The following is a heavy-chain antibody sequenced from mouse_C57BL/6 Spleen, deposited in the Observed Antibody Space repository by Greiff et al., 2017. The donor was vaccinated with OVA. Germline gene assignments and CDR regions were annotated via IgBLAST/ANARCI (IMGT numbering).Heavy chain of an antibody. J-gene: IGHJ2*01. CDR2: IDPSDSYT. CDR1: GYTFTSYW. V-gene: IGHV1-59*01. D-gene: IGHD1-1*01. CDR3: ARSPVVPYFDY. Sequence: QVQLQQPGAELVRPGPSVKLSCKASGYTFTSYWMHWVKQRPGQGLEWIGVIDPSDSYTNYNQKFKGKATLTVDTSSSTAYMQLSSLTSEVSAVYYCARSPVVPYFDYWGQGTTLTVSS.